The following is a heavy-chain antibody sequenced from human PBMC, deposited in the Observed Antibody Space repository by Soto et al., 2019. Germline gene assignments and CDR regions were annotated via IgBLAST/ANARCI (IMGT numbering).Heavy chain of an antibody. CDR2: INHSGTT. CDR3: ARGISMIVEVQRDAPDKYYLDS. CDR1: GESFSGHY. D-gene: IGHD3-22*01. V-gene: IGHV4-34*01. J-gene: IGHJ4*02. Sequence: SETLSITCAVYGESFSGHYWSWIRQPPGKGLEWIGEINHSGTTNSNPSLKSRVTLSVDTSKNQFSLKLSSVTAADTAVYYCARGISMIVEVQRDAPDKYYLDSWGQGTQVTVSS.